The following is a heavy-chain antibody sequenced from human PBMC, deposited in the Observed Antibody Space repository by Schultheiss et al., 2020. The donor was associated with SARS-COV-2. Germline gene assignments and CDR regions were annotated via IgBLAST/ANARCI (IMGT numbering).Heavy chain of an antibody. J-gene: IGHJ4*02. V-gene: IGHV3-23*01. Sequence: GGSLRLSCAASGFTFSSYAMHWVRQAPGKGLEWVSAISGSGGSTYYADSVKGRFTISRDNSKNTLSLQMNSLRVEDTAVYYCAIYTYYYDSSGYYRDFDYWGQGTLVTVSS. CDR2: ISGSGGST. D-gene: IGHD3-22*01. CDR1: GFTFSSYA. CDR3: AIYTYYYDSSGYYRDFDY.